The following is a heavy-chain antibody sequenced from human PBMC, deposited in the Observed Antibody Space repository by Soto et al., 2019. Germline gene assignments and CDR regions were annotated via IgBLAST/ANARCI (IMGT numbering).Heavy chain of an antibody. Sequence: GSLRLSCAASGFTVSSYSMNWVGQAPGKGLEGVSSISSSSSYIYYADSVKGRFTISRENAKNSLYLQMNSLRAEDTAVYYCASSDRGYSYGSYYYYYGMDVWGQGTTVTVSS. CDR1: GFTVSSYS. D-gene: IGHD5-18*01. CDR2: ISSSSSYI. CDR3: ASSDRGYSYGSYYYYYGMDV. J-gene: IGHJ6*02. V-gene: IGHV3-21*01.